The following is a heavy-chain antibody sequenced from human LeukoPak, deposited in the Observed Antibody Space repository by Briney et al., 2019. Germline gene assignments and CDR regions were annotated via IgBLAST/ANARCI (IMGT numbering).Heavy chain of an antibody. CDR2: ISYDGNNK. Sequence: GGSLRLSCAASGFTFSSYWMSWVRQAPGKGLEWVAVISYDGNNKYDADSVKGRFTISRDNSKNTLYLQMNSLRAEDTAVYYCARLPGYCSSNSCYKMTIPFDYWGQGTLVTVSS. J-gene: IGHJ4*02. V-gene: IGHV3-30-3*01. CDR3: ARLPGYCSSNSCYKMTIPFDY. CDR1: GFTFSSYW. D-gene: IGHD2-2*02.